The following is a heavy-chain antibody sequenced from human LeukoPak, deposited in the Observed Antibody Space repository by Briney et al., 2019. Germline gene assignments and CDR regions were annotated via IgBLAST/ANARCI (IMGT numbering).Heavy chain of an antibody. CDR3: ARVLSTGWLYFDY. D-gene: IGHD6-19*01. CDR1: GFTFSSYE. V-gene: IGHV3-48*03. Sequence: GGSLRLSCAASGFTFSSYEMTWVRQAPGMGLEWVSHISSSDSSIYYADSLQGRFTISRDNAKKSLYLQMESLRAEDTAVYYCARVLSTGWLYFDYWGQGTLVTVSS. J-gene: IGHJ4*02. CDR2: ISSSDSSI.